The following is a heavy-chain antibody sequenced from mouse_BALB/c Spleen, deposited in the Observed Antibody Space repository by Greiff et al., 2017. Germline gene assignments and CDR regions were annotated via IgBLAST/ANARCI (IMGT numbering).Heavy chain of an antibody. Sequence: VQGVESGAELVRPGSSVKISCKASGYAFSSYWMNWVKQRPGQGLEWIGQIYPGDGDTNYNGKFKGKATLTADKSSSTAYMQLSSLTSEDSAVYFCARSMDSSGFDYWGQGTTLTVSS. D-gene: IGHD3-2*01. CDR1: GYAFSSYW. CDR3: ARSMDSSGFDY. V-gene: IGHV1-80*01. J-gene: IGHJ2*01. CDR2: IYPGDGDT.